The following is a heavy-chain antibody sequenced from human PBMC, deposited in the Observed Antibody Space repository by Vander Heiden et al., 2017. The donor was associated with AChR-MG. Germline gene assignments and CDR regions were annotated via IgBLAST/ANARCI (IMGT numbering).Heavy chain of an antibody. V-gene: IGHV3-30*18. J-gene: IGHJ4*02. CDR1: GFTFSSYG. CDR3: AKDFLSGSFPTYYFDY. CDR2: ISYDGSNK. D-gene: IGHD1-26*01. Sequence: QVQLVASGGGVVQPGRSLRLSCAASGFTFSSYGMHWVRQAPGKGLEWVAVISYDGSNKYYADSVKGRFTISRDNSKKTLYLQMNSLRAEDTAVYYCAKDFLSGSFPTYYFDYWGQGTLVTVSS.